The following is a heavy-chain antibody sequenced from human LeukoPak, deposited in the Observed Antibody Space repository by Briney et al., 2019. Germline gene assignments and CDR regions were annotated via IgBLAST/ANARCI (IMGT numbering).Heavy chain of an antibody. V-gene: IGHV4-59*12. CDR1: GGSISSYY. J-gene: IGHJ5*02. CDR2: IYFSGST. CDR3: ARASCGGGTCYDSRGWFDP. D-gene: IGHD2-15*01. Sequence: SEALSLTCTVSGGSISSYYWSWIRQPPGKGLEWIGNIYFSGSTYYKQSLKSRVTISVDTSKNQFSLKLRSVTAADTAVYYCARASCGGGTCYDSRGWFDPWGQGTLVTVSS.